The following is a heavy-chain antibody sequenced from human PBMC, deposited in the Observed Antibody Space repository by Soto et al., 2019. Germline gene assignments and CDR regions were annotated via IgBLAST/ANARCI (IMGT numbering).Heavy chain of an antibody. Sequence: SETLSLTCTVSGGSISSNIYYWGWIRQPPGKGLEWIGNIHYSGSTYYDSSLQSRVTISIDTSKNEFSLRLSSVTAADTAVYYFARLNGYCISTNCHGYYGMDVWGQGTTVTVSS. CDR1: GGSISSNIYY. D-gene: IGHD2-2*03. J-gene: IGHJ6*02. V-gene: IGHV4-39*01. CDR2: IHYSGST. CDR3: ARLNGYCISTNCHGYYGMDV.